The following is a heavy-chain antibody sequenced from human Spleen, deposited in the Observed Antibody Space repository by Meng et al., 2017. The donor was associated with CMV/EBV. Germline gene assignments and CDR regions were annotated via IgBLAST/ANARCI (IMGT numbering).Heavy chain of an antibody. Sequence: CTVSDDCVSTDGHYCSWVRQHPAKGLGCIEYIYYSGRTHYNPSLKRRVPISVDTSKNQFSLKLSSVTAADTAVFYCARLSRSGDFDFWGQGTLVTVSS. D-gene: IGHD5-12*01. V-gene: IGHV4-31*03. CDR3: ARLSRSGDFDF. J-gene: IGHJ4*02. CDR1: DDCVSTDGHY. CDR2: IYYSGRT.